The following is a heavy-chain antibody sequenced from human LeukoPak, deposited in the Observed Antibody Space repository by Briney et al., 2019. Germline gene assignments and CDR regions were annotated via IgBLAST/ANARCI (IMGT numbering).Heavy chain of an antibody. J-gene: IGHJ4*02. CDR1: GGSISNYY. Sequence: SETLSLTCTVSGGSISNYYWSWIRQPPGKGLEWIGYISYTENTDYNPSLRSRVTISVDTSKNQFSLTLTSVTAADTAVYYCTRAPDTVTGGVWGQGTRVTVSS. CDR3: TRAPDTVTGGV. CDR2: ISYTENT. V-gene: IGHV4-59*01. D-gene: IGHD4-17*01.